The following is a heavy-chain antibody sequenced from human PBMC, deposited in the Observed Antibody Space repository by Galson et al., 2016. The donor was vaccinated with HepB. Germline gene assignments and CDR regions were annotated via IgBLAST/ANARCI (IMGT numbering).Heavy chain of an antibody. CDR1: GYILNKYW. Sequence: QSGAEVKNPGESLRISCQGSGYILNKYWISWVRQMPGKGLEWMGRIDPADSYAKHSPSFEDHVTISADKSINTAYLHWSSLKASDTAMYYCAREGYGTLPCPNNWFDPWGQGTLVIVSS. J-gene: IGHJ5*02. CDR2: IDPADSYA. CDR3: AREGYGTLPCPNNWFDP. D-gene: IGHD4-17*01. V-gene: IGHV5-10-1*01.